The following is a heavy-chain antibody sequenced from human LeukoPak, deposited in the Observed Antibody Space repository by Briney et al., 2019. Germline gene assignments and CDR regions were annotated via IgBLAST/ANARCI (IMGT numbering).Heavy chain of an antibody. V-gene: IGHV1-69*04. CDR1: GGTFSSYA. J-gene: IGHJ4*02. D-gene: IGHD3-10*01. CDR3: ARDQRFGELLLS. CDR2: IIPILGIA. Sequence: GASVKVSCKASGGTFSSYAISWVRQAPGQGLEWMGRIIPILGIANYAQKFQGRVTITADKSTSTAYMELSSLRSEDTAVYYCARDQRFGELLLSWGQGTLVTVSS.